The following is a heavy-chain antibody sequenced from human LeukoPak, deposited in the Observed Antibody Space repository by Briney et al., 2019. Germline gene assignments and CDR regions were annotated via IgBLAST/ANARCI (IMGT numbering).Heavy chain of an antibody. CDR2: IYSDNT. CDR3: ARGPADWYFDL. Sequence: GGSLRLSCTVSGFTVSSNSMSWVRQAPGKGLEWVSFIYSDNTHYSDSVKGRFTISRDNAKNSLYLQMNSLRAEDTAVYYCARGPADWYFDLWGRGTLVTVSS. J-gene: IGHJ2*01. CDR1: GFTVSSNS. D-gene: IGHD6-25*01. V-gene: IGHV3-53*01.